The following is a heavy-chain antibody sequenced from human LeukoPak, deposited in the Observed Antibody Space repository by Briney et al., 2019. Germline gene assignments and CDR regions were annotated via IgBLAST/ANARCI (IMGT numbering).Heavy chain of an antibody. CDR1: GFTFSDHH. V-gene: IGHV3-72*01. CDR2: ARNKPNSCST. CDR3: TRVLTTDRDWYTFEF. D-gene: IGHD3-9*01. J-gene: IGHJ4*02. Sequence: GGSLRLSCEGSGFTFSDHHMDWVRQAPGMGLEWVGRGPARNKPNSCSTQYATSVRGRFTISRDDSKNSLYLQISSLTTEDTAMYYCTRVLTTDRDWYTFEFWGQGVLVTVSS.